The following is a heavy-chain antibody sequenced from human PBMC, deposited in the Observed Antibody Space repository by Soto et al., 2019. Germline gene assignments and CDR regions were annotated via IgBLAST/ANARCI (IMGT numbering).Heavy chain of an antibody. J-gene: IGHJ4*02. CDR2: ISGSGGST. D-gene: IGHD6-19*01. CDR1: AFTFSSYA. V-gene: IGHV3-23*01. CDR3: AKTIRVIAVAGYYFDY. Sequence: GGSLRLSCAASAFTFSSYAMSWVRQAPGKGLEWVSAISGSGGSTYYADSVKGRFTISRDNSKNTLYLQMNSLRAEDTAVYYCAKTIRVIAVAGYYFDYWGQGTPVTVSS.